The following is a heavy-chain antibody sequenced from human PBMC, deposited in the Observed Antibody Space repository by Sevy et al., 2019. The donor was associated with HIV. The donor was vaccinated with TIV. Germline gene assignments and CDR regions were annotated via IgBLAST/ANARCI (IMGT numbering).Heavy chain of an antibody. CDR2: INPNTGVK. V-gene: IGHV1-2*02. J-gene: IGHJ4*02. CDR1: GYTFTDYY. CDR3: ARGRVIFDY. Sequence: ASVKVSCKASGYTFTDYYLHWVRQAPGQGLEWMTYINPNTGVKNYAQKFRGRVTMTTDTSINRVYMELTRLTSDDTAVYFCARGRVIFDYWGQGTLVTVSS.